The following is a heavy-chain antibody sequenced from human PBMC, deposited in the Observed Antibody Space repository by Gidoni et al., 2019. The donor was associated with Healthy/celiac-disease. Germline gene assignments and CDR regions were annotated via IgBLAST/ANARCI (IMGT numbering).Heavy chain of an antibody. Sequence: EVQLVESGGGLVQPGRSLRLSCTASGFTFGDYAMSWFRQAPGKGLEWVGFIRSKAYGGTTEYAASVKGRFTISRDDSKSIAYLQMNSLKTEDTAVYYCTRIGRGYSYGSPDYWGQGTLVTVSS. J-gene: IGHJ4*02. CDR1: GFTFGDYA. V-gene: IGHV3-49*03. D-gene: IGHD5-18*01. CDR3: TRIGRGYSYGSPDY. CDR2: IRSKAYGGTT.